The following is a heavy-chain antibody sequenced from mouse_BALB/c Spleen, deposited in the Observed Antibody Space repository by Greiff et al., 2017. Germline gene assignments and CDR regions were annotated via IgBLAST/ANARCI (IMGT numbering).Heavy chain of an antibody. CDR1: GYTFTSYW. V-gene: IGHV1S22*01. Sequence: LQHPGSELVRPGASVKLSCKASGYTFTSYWMHWVKQRPGQGLEWIGNIYPGSGSTNYDEKFKSKATLTVDTSSSTAYMQLSSLTSEDSAVYYCTRTKDGGQGTLVTVSA. J-gene: IGHJ3*01. CDR3: TRTKD. CDR2: IYPGSGST.